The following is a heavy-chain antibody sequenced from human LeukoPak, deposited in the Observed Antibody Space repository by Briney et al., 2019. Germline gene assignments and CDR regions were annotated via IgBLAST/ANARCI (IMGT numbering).Heavy chain of an antibody. CDR2: INXNGGST. CDR3: AREGPDIVVVPAAPLAY. CDR1: X. D-gene: IGHD2-2*01. V-gene: IGHV3-20*03. Sequence: XMXWVRQAPGKGVXXVXXINXNGGSTCYPHSVKRRFTISIHNAKNSLYLQMNSLRAEDTALYYCAREGPDIVVVPAAPLAYWGQGTLVTVSS. J-gene: IGHJ4*02.